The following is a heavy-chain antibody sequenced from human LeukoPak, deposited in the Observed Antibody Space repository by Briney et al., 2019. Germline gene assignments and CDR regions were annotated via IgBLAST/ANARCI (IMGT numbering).Heavy chain of an antibody. CDR1: GFTFSTYG. CDR2: ISSSSSYI. D-gene: IGHD2-2*01. CDR3: ARGGYQLPDNYFDY. Sequence: GGSLRLSCAASGFTFSTYGINWVRQAPGKGLEGVSSISSSSSYIYYADSVKGRFTISRDNAKNSLYLQMNSLRAEDTAVYYCARGGYQLPDNYFDYWGQGTLVTVSS. V-gene: IGHV3-21*01. J-gene: IGHJ4*02.